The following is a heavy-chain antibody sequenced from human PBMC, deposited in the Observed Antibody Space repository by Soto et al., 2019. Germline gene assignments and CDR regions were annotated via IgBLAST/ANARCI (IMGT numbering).Heavy chain of an antibody. D-gene: IGHD4-17*01. V-gene: IGHV3-23*01. CDR2: ISGSGGGT. Sequence: EMQLLESGGGLVQPGGSLRLSCAASGFTFSNYAMSWVRQAPGKGLEWVSAISGSGGGTYYADSVKGRYTISRDNSKNTLYLEMNSLRAEDTAVYYCAKLADYGDLTQLDYWGQGTLVTVSS. J-gene: IGHJ4*02. CDR3: AKLADYGDLTQLDY. CDR1: GFTFSNYA.